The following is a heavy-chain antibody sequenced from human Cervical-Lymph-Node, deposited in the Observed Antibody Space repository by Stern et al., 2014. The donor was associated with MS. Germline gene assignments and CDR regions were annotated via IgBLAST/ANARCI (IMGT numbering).Heavy chain of an antibody. V-gene: IGHV7-4-1*02. CDR3: ARAKPHYDGTKYGMDV. CDR1: GYTFTTYA. D-gene: IGHD3-10*01. CDR2: IDTNPGNP. Sequence: VQLVESGSELKKPGASVKVSCQASGYTFTTYAINWVRQAPGQGLEWMGWIDTNPGNPTYAQGFTGRFVFSLDTSVSTAYLQISSLKAEDTAVYYCARAKPHYDGTKYGMDVWGQGTTVTVSS. J-gene: IGHJ6*02.